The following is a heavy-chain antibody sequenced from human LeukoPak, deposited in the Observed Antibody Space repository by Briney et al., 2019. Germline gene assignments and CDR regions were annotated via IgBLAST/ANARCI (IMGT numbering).Heavy chain of an antibody. V-gene: IGHV3-13*01. CDR2: IGTASDT. J-gene: IGHJ6*03. CDR1: GFTFSSFD. Sequence: PGGSLRLSCAASGFTFSSFDMDWVRHPTGEGMEWVSTIGTASDTYYPGSVEGRFTLSRDNAKNSLYLQMNSLTAGDTAVYYCARGPPRGKYYYMDVWGKGTTVTVSS. CDR3: ARGPPRGKYYYMDV. D-gene: IGHD1-1*01.